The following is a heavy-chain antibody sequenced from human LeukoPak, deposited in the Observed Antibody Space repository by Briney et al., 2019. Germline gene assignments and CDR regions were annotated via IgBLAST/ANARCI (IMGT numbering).Heavy chain of an antibody. Sequence: GGSLRLSCAASGFTFSDYYMSWIRQAPGKGREWVSYIGSSGSTIYYADSVKGRFTISRDNAKNSLYLQMNSLRAEDTAVYYCARAPPHDYSNGYYFDYWGQGTLVTVSS. CDR1: GFTFSDYY. J-gene: IGHJ4*02. CDR2: IGSSGSTI. D-gene: IGHD4-11*01. V-gene: IGHV3-11*01. CDR3: ARAPPHDYSNGYYFDY.